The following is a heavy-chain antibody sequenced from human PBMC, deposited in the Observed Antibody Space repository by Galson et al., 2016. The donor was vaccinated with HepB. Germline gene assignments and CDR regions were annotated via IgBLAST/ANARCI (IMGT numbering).Heavy chain of an antibody. J-gene: IGHJ4*02. CDR2: ISASGDDT. D-gene: IGHD3-22*01. Sequence: SLRLSCAASRFAFSNYVMSWVRRAPGKGLERVSTISASGDDTYYADPVKGRFTISRDNSKNTLNVQMNSLGADDTAVYYCAAGYYYGDLGRDWGQGTLVIVSS. CDR3: AAGYYYGDLGRD. V-gene: IGHV3-23*01. CDR1: RFAFSNYV.